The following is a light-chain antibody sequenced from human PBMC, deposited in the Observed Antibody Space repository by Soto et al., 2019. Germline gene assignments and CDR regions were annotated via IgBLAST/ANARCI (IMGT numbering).Light chain of an antibody. J-gene: IGKJ2*01. CDR3: QQYGSSLHT. CDR1: QSVSSSY. V-gene: IGKV3-20*01. Sequence: EIVLPQSPGTLSLSPGERATLSCRASQSVSSSYLAWYQQKPGQAPRLLIYGASSRATGIPDRFSGSGSGTDFTLTISRLEPEECAVYYCQQYGSSLHTFGQGTKLEIK. CDR2: GAS.